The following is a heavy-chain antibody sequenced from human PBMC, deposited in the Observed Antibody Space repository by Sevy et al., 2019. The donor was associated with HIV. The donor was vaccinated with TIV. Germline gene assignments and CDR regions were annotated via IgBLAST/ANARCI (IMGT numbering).Heavy chain of an antibody. D-gene: IGHD3-3*01. CDR2: IKQDGSEK. V-gene: IGHV3-7*03. J-gene: IGHJ4*02. CDR1: GFTFSSYW. Sequence: GGSLRLSCAASGFTFSSYWMSWVRQAPGKGLEWVANIKQDGSEKYYVDSVKGRFTISRDNAKNSLYLQMNSLRAEDTAVDYCARRTYYDFGSARIIPYYFDYWGQGTLVTVSS. CDR3: ARRTYYDFGSARIIPYYFDY.